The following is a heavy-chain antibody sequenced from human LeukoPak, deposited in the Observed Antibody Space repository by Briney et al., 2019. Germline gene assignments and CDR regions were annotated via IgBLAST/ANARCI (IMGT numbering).Heavy chain of an antibody. V-gene: IGHV3-21*04. J-gene: IGHJ4*02. D-gene: IGHD1-26*01. CDR2: ISYTGTYI. CDR3: VRDRGTYRPIDY. CDR1: AFSLNAYN. Sequence: GSLRLSCAASAFSLNAYNMNWVRQAPGEGLEWVSSISYTGTYIYYADSVKGRFTISRDNAQNSLYLQMNSLRAEDTAIYYCVRDRGTYRPIDYWGQGTLVTVSS.